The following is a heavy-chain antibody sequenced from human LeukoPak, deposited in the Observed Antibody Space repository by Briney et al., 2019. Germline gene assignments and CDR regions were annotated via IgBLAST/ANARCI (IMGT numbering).Heavy chain of an antibody. J-gene: IGHJ5*02. CDR2: MYYSGST. CDR3: ARGRLTRFDP. V-gene: IGHV4-31*03. D-gene: IGHD1-14*01. CDR1: GGSISSGGYY. Sequence: SETLSFTCTVSGGSISSGGYYWSWIRQHPGKGLEWVGYMYYSGSTYYNPSLKSRVTISADTPKNQFSLKLSSVTAADTAVYYCARGRLTRFDPWGQGTLVTVSS.